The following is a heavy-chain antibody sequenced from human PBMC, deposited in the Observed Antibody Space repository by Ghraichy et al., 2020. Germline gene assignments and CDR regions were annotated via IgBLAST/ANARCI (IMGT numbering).Heavy chain of an antibody. V-gene: IGHV3-64D*09. CDR1: GFTFSSYA. CDR3: VKAMLRGIIMYPHDGTDV. J-gene: IGHJ6*02. Sequence: GGSLRLSCSASGFTFSSYAMHWVRQAAGKGPEYVSGISSDGGSTYCAESLKGRFTISRDNSKNTLYLQMSSLRTEDTAMYYCVKAMLRGIIMYPHDGTDVWGQGTTVTVSS. CDR2: ISSDGGST. D-gene: IGHD3-10*01.